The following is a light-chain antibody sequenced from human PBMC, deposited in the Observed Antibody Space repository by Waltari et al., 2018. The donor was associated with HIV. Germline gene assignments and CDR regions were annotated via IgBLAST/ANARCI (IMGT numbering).Light chain of an antibody. CDR2: DAS. V-gene: IGKV1-33*01. J-gene: IGKJ4*02. CDR3: QLYDNPSHPTLT. CDR1: QGISNN. Sequence: DIEMTQSPSSLSASVGDRVTITCKASQGISNNLNWYQQKPGKAPKLLIYDASKLETGVPSRFRVSGSGTDFTLTISSLQPEAIATYYCQLYDNPSHPTLTFGGGTKVEIK.